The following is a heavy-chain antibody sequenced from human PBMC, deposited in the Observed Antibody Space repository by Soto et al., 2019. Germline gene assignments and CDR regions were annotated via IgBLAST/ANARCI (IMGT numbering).Heavy chain of an antibody. CDR1: AFTFSNYW. CDR2: INSDGSTT. D-gene: IGHD3-9*01. J-gene: IGHJ4*02. V-gene: IGHV3-74*01. CDR3: AKDQYFDWLPAVG. Sequence: GGSLRLSCAASAFTFSNYWMHWVRQAPGKGLVWVSRINSDGSTTTYADSVKGRFTISRDNSKNTLYLQMNSLRAEDTAVYYCAKDQYFDWLPAVGWGQGTLVTVSS.